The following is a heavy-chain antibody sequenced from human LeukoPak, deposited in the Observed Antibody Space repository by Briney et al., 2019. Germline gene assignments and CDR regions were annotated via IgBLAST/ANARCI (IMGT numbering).Heavy chain of an antibody. J-gene: IGHJ4*02. D-gene: IGHD6-19*01. CDR2: INSDGSTR. Sequence: GGSLRLSCAASGFTFSSYWMHWVRQAPGKGLVWVSRINSDGSTRSYADSVKGRFTISRDNAKNTLSLQMDSLRADDTAVYYCASSRYSSGRGYWGQGTLVTVSS. CDR3: ASSRYSSGRGY. V-gene: IGHV3-74*01. CDR1: GFTFSSYW.